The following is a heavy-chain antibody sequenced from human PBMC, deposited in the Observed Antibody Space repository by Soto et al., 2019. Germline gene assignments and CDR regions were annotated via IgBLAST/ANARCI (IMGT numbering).Heavy chain of an antibody. CDR3: VRIRYQLPSAVLWLDP. CDR1: GDILSETY. J-gene: IGHJ5*02. Sequence: ETLSLSCAVHGDILSETYWSWIRQPPGKGLEWIGEIKHVGGTNYNPSLKSRVTMSVDTSQNQFSLRLISVTAADTAMYFCVRIRYQLPSAVLWLDPWGQGTPVTVSS. CDR2: IKHVGGT. D-gene: IGHD3-16*01. V-gene: IGHV4-34*01.